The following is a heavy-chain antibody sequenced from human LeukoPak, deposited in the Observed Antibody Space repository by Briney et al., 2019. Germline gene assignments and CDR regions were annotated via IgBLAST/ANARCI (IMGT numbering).Heavy chain of an antibody. D-gene: IGHD2-2*01. CDR2: IYSGGLT. CDR1: GGSVSSNSDY. V-gene: IGHV4-61*02. J-gene: IGHJ4*02. CDR3: ARGYCSRDGRLNEGFDY. Sequence: TSETLSLTCTVSGGSVSSNSDYWSWIRQPAGAGLEWIGRIYSGGLTTYNPSLKSRVTISVEPSKNQFSLKLSSVTAADKAVYDCARGYCSRDGRLNEGFDYWGQGTLVTVSS.